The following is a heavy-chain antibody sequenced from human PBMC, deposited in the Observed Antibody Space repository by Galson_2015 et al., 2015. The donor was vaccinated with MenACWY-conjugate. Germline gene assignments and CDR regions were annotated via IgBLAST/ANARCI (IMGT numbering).Heavy chain of an antibody. CDR2: ISYDGSNK. D-gene: IGHD1-26*01. J-gene: IGHJ4*02. CDR3: ASGSYGHDY. CDR1: GFTFSSYA. Sequence: SLRLSCAASGFTFSSYAMHWVRQAPGKGLEWVAVISYDGSNKYYADSVKGRFTISRDNSKNTLYLQMNSLRAEDTAVYYCASGSYGHDYWGQGTLVTVSS. V-gene: IGHV3-30*04.